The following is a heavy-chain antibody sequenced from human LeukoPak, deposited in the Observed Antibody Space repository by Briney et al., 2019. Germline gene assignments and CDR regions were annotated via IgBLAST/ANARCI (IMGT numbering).Heavy chain of an antibody. CDR3: ARVRSASMLGVTSWFDP. J-gene: IGHJ5*02. D-gene: IGHD3-10*02. CDR1: GGSISSYY. V-gene: IGHV4-4*07. CDR2: IYTSGST. Sequence: SETLSLTCTVSGGSISSYYWSWIRQPAGKGLEWIGRIYTSGSTNYNPSLKSRVTMSVDTSKNQFSLKLSSVTAADTAVYYCARVRSASMLGVTSWFDPWGQGTLVTVPS.